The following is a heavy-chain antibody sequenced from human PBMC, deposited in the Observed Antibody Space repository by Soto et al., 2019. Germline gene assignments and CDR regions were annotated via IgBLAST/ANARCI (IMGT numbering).Heavy chain of an antibody. CDR3: ARIKWGRNDYNGMDV. V-gene: IGHV1-2*02. CDR1: GYYFSDYF. D-gene: IGHD1-26*01. CDR2: INPKTAAT. Sequence: QVQLVQSGAEVKKSGASVKVSCKPSGYYFSDYFIQWVRQAPGQGLAWVAWINPKTAATNYAKKFQGRVSLTWDTSSTTAYMELTRLRPDDTAVYYCARIKWGRNDYNGMDVWGQGTTVIVSS. J-gene: IGHJ6*02.